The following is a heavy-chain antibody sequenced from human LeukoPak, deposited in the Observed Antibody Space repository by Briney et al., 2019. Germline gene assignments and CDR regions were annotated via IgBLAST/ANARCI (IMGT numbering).Heavy chain of an antibody. CDR3: ARDLAGGIDY. CDR1: GGSVSSGSYY. J-gene: IGHJ4*02. V-gene: IGHV4-61*01. Sequence: PSETLSLTCTVSGGSVSSGSYYWSWIRQPPGKGLELIGYIYYSGSTNYNPSLKSRVTISVDTSKNQFSLKLSSVTAADTAVYYCARDLAGGIDYWGQGTLVTVSS. CDR2: IYYSGST. D-gene: IGHD7-27*01.